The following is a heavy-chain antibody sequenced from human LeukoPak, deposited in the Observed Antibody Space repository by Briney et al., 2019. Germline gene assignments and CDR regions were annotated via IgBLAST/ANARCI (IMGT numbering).Heavy chain of an antibody. V-gene: IGHV4-59*01. D-gene: IGHD2-2*01. Sequence: SETLSLTCTVSGGSISSYYWSWVRQPPGKGLEWIGYIYYSGSTNYNPSLKSRVTISVDTSKNQFSLKLSSVTAADTAVYYCASSHMLQYCSRTNCGREFDTWGQGTLVTVSS. J-gene: IGHJ5*02. CDR2: IYYSGST. CDR1: GGSISSYY. CDR3: ASSHMLQYCSRTNCGREFDT.